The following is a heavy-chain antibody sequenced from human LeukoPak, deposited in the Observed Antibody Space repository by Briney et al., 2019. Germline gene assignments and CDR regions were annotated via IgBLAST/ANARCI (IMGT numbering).Heavy chain of an antibody. V-gene: IGHV1-46*01. CDR3: ARSLSDSSGYLYFQH. Sequence: ASVKVSCKASGYTFTSYYMHWVRQAPGQGLEWMGIINPSGGSTSYAQKFQGRVTMTRDTSTSTVYMELSSLRSEDTGVYYCARSLSDSSGYLYFQHWGQGTLVTVSS. CDR1: GYTFTSYY. J-gene: IGHJ1*01. CDR2: INPSGGST. D-gene: IGHD3-22*01.